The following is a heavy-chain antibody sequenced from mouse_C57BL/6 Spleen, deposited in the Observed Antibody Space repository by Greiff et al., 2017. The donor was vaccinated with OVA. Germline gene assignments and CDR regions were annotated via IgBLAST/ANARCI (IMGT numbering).Heavy chain of an antibody. D-gene: IGHD1-1*01. V-gene: IGHV5-4*03. CDR2: ISDGGSYT. CDR1: GFTFSSYA. J-gene: IGHJ2*01. CDR3: TRGGTSYYGTSGFDY. Sequence: EVKVVESGGGLVKPGGSLKLSCAASGFTFSSYAMSWVRQTPEKRLEWVATISDGGSYTYYPDNVKGRFTISRDNAKNNLYLHMSHLKSEDTAMYYCTRGGTSYYGTSGFDYWGQGTTLTVSS.